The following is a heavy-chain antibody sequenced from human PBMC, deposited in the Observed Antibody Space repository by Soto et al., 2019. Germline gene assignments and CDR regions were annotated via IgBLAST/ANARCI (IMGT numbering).Heavy chain of an antibody. D-gene: IGHD6-19*01. CDR1: GYTFTSYG. V-gene: IGHV1-18*01. J-gene: IGHJ2*01. Sequence: QVQLVQSGAEVKKPGASVKVSCKASGYTFTSYGISWVRQAPGQGLEWMGWISAYNGNTNYAQKLQGRVTMTTDTSTSTAYMELRSLRSDDTAVHYCARDGWFTKGLFSGFVRDLWGRGTLVTVSS. CDR2: ISAYNGNT. CDR3: ARDGWFTKGLFSGFVRDL.